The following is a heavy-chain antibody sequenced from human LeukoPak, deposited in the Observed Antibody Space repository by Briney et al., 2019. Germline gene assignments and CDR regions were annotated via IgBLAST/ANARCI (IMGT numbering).Heavy chain of an antibody. CDR2: IYSGGST. V-gene: IGHV3-66*01. Sequence: GGSLRLSCSASGFPFSSYAMHWVRQAPGKGLEWVSVIYSGGSTYYADSVKGRFTISRDNSKNTLYLQMNSLRAEDTAVYYCARDWLGVGYFDYWGQGTLVTVSS. CDR3: ARDWLGVGYFDY. CDR1: GFPFSSYA. J-gene: IGHJ4*02. D-gene: IGHD3-10*01.